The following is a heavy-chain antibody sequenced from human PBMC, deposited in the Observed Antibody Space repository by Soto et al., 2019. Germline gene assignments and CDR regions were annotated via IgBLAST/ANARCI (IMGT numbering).Heavy chain of an antibody. CDR2: IYYSGST. V-gene: IGHV4-39*01. D-gene: IGHD3-22*01. CDR3: ARLTYSYDSSGKYYFDY. J-gene: IGHJ4*02. Sequence: SETLSLTCTVSGGSISSSSYYWGWIRQPPGKGLEWIGSIYYSGSTYYNPSLKSRVTISVDTSKNQFSLKLSSATAADTAVYYCARLTYSYDSSGKYYFDYWGQGTLVTVS. CDR1: GGSISSSSYY.